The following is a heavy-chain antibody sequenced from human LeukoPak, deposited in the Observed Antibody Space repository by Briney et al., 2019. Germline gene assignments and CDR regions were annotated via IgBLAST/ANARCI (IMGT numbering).Heavy chain of an antibody. CDR2: ISWNSGSI. Sequence: PGRSLRLSCAASGFTFDDYAMHWVRQAPGKGLEWVSGISWNSGSIGYADSVKGRFTISRDNAKNSLYLQMNSLRAEDTALYYCAKDIRAAAFYYYGMDVWGQGNTVTVSS. D-gene: IGHD6-13*01. J-gene: IGHJ6*02. CDR1: GFTFDDYA. V-gene: IGHV3-9*01. CDR3: AKDIRAAAFYYYGMDV.